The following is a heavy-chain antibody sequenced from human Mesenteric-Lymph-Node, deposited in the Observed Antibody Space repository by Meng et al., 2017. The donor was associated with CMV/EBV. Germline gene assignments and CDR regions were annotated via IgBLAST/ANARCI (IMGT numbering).Heavy chain of an antibody. CDR2: INPSGGNT. CDR3: ARLLGPYSSSEMDWFDP. Sequence: FTSCYMHWVRQAPGQGLEWMGIINPSGGNTNYAQKFQGRVTMTRDTSTSTVYMELSSLRSEDTAVYYCARLLGPYSSSEMDWFDPWGQGTLVTVS. V-gene: IGHV1-46*01. J-gene: IGHJ5*02. CDR1: FTSCY. D-gene: IGHD6-13*01.